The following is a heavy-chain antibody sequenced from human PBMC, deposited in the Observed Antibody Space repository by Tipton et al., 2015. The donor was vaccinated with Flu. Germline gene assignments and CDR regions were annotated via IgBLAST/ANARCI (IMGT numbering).Heavy chain of an antibody. CDR1: GGSISSYY. V-gene: IGHV4-59*01. D-gene: IGHD6-19*01. CDR3: ARSVAVAAPGWVDP. J-gene: IGHJ5*02. Sequence: TLSLTCTVSGGSISSYYWSWIRQPPGKGLEWIGYIYYSGSTNYNPSLKSRVTISVDTSKNQFSLKLSSVTAADTAVYYCARSVAVAAPGWVDPWGQGTLVTVSS. CDR2: IYYSGST.